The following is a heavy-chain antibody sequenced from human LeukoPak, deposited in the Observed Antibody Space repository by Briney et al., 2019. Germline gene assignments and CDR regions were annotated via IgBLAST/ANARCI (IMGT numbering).Heavy chain of an antibody. V-gene: IGHV3-7*01. J-gene: IGHJ6*03. D-gene: IGHD1-26*01. Sequence: PGGSLRLSCAASGFTVSSNYMSWVRQAPGKGLEWVANIKQDGSEKYYVDSVKGRFTISRDNAKNSLYLRMNSLRAEDTAVYYCARETSGSFLYYYYMDVWGKGTTVTVSS. CDR1: GFTVSSNY. CDR2: IKQDGSEK. CDR3: ARETSGSFLYYYYMDV.